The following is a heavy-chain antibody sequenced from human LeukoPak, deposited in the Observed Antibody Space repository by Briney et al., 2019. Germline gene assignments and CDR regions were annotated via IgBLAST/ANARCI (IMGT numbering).Heavy chain of an antibody. Sequence: GGSLRLSCAASGFIFTNYFMSWVRQAPGKGLEWVARIKHDGSEKYYVDSVRGRFTISRDNTMNALYLQMSSLRAEDTAVYYCATDRGWRTSGYYLYDFEYWGQGTLVTVSS. D-gene: IGHD3-3*01. CDR1: GFIFTNYF. J-gene: IGHJ4*02. CDR3: ATDRGWRTSGYYLYDFEY. CDR2: IKHDGSEK. V-gene: IGHV3-7*01.